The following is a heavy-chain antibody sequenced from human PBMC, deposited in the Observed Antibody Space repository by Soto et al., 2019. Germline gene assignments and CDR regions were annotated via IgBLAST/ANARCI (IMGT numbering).Heavy chain of an antibody. CDR3: AKDLQFSGWLSAQTFDY. CDR2: ITGSGDST. D-gene: IGHD6-19*01. J-gene: IGHJ4*02. CDR1: GFTFSSHA. V-gene: IGHV3-23*01. Sequence: EVQLLESGGGLVQPGGSLRLSCAVSGFTFSSHAMSWVRQAPGTGLECVSSITGSGDSTYYADSVKGRFTISRDKSKSTLYLQMNSLRAEDTAVYYCAKDLQFSGWLSAQTFDYWGQGTQVTVSS.